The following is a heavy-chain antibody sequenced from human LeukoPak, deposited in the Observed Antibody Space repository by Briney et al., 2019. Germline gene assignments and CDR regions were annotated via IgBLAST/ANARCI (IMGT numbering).Heavy chain of an antibody. D-gene: IGHD3-16*01. CDR3: ARGRGSYGYYYYMDV. CDR1: GYTFTGYY. CDR2: INPNSGGT. V-gene: IGHV1-2*02. Sequence: GASVKVSCKASGYTFTGYYMHWVRQAPGQGLEWMGWINPNSGGTNYAQKFQGRVTMTRDTSISTAYMELSRLRSDDTAVYYCARGRGSYGYYYYMDVWGKGTTVTVSS. J-gene: IGHJ6*03.